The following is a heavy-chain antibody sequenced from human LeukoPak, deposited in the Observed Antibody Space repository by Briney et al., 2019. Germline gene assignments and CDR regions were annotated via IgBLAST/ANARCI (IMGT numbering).Heavy chain of an antibody. CDR2: IYTSGST. J-gene: IGHJ6*03. V-gene: IGHV4-61*02. D-gene: IGHD3-10*01. Sequence: PSETLSLTCTVSGGSISSGSYYWRWIRQPAGKGLEWIVRIYTSGSTNYNPSLKSRVTISVDTSKNQFSLKLSSVTAADTAVYYCARGYYYGSGSYFYYYYMDVWGKGTTVTISS. CDR3: ARGYYYGSGSYFYYYYMDV. CDR1: GGSISSGSYY.